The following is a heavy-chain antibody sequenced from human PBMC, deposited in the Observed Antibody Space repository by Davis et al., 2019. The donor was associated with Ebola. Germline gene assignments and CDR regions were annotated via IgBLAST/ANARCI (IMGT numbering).Heavy chain of an antibody. CDR3: ARGYYYESSGYRT. CDR1: GFAVTSNF. D-gene: IGHD3-22*01. J-gene: IGHJ5*02. V-gene: IGHV3-53*01. Sequence: PGGSLRLSCAVSGFAVTSNFMTWVRQAPGKGLEWVSAIYIRNDTYYADSVKGRFTISRDNSKKALYLQMTSLRAEETAVYYCARGYYYESSGYRTWGQGTLVTVSS. CDR2: IYIRNDT.